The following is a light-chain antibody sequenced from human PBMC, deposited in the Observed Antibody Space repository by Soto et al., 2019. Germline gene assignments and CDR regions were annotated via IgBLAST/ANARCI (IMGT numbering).Light chain of an antibody. CDR1: SSDVGGYNY. CDR3: SSYAGSNNVV. J-gene: IGLJ2*01. CDR2: DVS. V-gene: IGLV2-8*01. Sequence: QSALTQPPSASGSPGQSVTISCTGTSSDVGGYNYVSWYQQHPGNAPKLMIYDVSKRPSGVPDRFSGSKSCNTASLTVSGLQDEDEADYYCSSYAGSNNVVFGGGTKLTVL.